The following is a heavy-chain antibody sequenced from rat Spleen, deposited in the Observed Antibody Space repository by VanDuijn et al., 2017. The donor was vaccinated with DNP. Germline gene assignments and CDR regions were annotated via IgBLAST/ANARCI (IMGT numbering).Heavy chain of an antibody. CDR2: ISSGVNT. D-gene: IGHD1-3*01. J-gene: IGHJ2*01. CDR1: GFSLTSNG. V-gene: IGHV2S12*01. CDR3: TRGGSALTPFDY. Sequence: QVQLKESEPDLVQPSQTLSLTCTVSGFSLTSNGVSWVRQPPGKGLEWTAAISSGVNTYYNSALKSRLSISRDTSKSQVFLKMNSLQTEDTAIYFCTRGGSALTPFDYWGQGVMVTVSS.